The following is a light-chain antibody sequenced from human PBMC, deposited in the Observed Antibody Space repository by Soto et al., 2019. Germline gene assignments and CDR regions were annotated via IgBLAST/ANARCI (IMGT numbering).Light chain of an antibody. CDR2: GAS. V-gene: IGKV3-15*01. CDR1: QSVSSN. CDR3: QQYKNWPPLT. J-gene: IGKJ4*01. Sequence: EIVMTQSPATLSVSPGERATLSCRASQSVSSNLAWYQQKPGQAPRLLIYGASTRATGIPARFSGSGSGTEFTLTISSLQSEDCAVYYCQQYKNWPPLTFGGGTKVEIK.